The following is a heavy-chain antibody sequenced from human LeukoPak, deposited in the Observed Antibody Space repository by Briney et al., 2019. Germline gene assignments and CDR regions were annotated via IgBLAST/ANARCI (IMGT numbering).Heavy chain of an antibody. V-gene: IGHV1-18*01. Sequence: ASVKVSCKASGYTFTSYGISWVRQAPGQGLEWMGWISAYNGNTNYAQKLQGRVTMTTDTSTSTAYMELRSLRSDDTAVYYCARRVRGYGDYTYFDYWGQGTLVTVSS. CDR3: ARRVRGYGDYTYFDY. CDR2: ISAYNGNT. J-gene: IGHJ4*02. CDR1: GYTFTSYG. D-gene: IGHD4-17*01.